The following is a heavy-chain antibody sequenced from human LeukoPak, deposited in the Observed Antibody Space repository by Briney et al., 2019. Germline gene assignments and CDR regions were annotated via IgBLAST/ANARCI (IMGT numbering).Heavy chain of an antibody. Sequence: GGSLRLSCAASGFTFSNNALSWFRQAPGKGLEWASDIRSDGTTSYAESVKGRFTISRDNSENTLYLQMNRLRAEDTALYYASGRGSNSYWGRGTLVTVSS. D-gene: IGHD6-13*01. J-gene: IGHJ4*02. CDR2: IRSDGTT. CDR1: GFTFSNNA. CDR3: SGRGSNSY. V-gene: IGHV3-23*01.